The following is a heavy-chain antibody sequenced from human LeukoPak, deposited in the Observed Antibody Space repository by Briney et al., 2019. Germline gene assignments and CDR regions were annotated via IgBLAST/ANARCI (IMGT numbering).Heavy chain of an antibody. CDR1: GFTFSSYS. V-gene: IGHV3-21*01. J-gene: IGHJ6*02. Sequence: SGGSLRLSCAAPGFTFSSYSMNWVRQAPGKGLEWVSSISSSSSYIYYADSVKGRFTISRDNAKNSLYLQMNSLRAEDTAVYYCAGDDSSGSYGMDVWGQGTTVTVSS. CDR3: AGDDSSGSYGMDV. CDR2: ISSSSSYI. D-gene: IGHD3-22*01.